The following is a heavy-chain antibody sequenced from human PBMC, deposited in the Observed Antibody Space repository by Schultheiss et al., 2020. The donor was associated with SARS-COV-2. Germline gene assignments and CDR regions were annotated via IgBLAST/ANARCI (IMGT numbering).Heavy chain of an antibody. CDR3: ARGRHSSSLYYYDSSGRQYKVIYYFDY. D-gene: IGHD3-22*01. CDR2: IFYSGTT. J-gene: IGHJ4*02. CDR1: GGSISSYY. V-gene: IGHV4-59*12. Sequence: SETLSLTCTVSGGSISSYYWSWIRQPPGKDLEWVGYIFYSGTTNYNPSLKSRVTISVDTSKNQLSLKLSSMTAADTAVYYCARGRHSSSLYYYDSSGRQYKVIYYFDYWGQGTLVTVSS.